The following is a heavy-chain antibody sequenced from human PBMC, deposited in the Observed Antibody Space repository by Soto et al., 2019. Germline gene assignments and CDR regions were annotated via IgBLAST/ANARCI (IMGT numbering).Heavy chain of an antibody. Sequence: QVQLVESGGGVVQPGRSLRLSCAASGFTFSSYGMHWVRQAPGKGLEWVAVIWYDGSNKYYADSVKGRFTISRDNSKNTLYLQMNSLRAEDTAVYYCARDGDSSSSTDYYYYCMDGWGQGTTVTVSS. J-gene: IGHJ6*02. D-gene: IGHD6-13*01. CDR2: IWYDGSNK. V-gene: IGHV3-33*01. CDR1: GFTFSSYG. CDR3: ARDGDSSSSTDYYYYCMDG.